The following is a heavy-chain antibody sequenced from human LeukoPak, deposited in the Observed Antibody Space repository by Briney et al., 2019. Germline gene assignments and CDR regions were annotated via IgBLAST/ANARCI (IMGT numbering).Heavy chain of an antibody. D-gene: IGHD2-2*01. J-gene: IGHJ3*02. V-gene: IGHV3-23*01. CDR2: ISGSGGST. Sequence: GGSLRLSCAASGFTVSSNYMSWVRQAPGKGLEWVSAISGSGGSTYYADSVKGRFTISRDNSKNTLYLKMNSLRAEDTAVYYCAKDRQGVVVVPADAFDIWGQGTMVTVSS. CDR3: AKDRQGVVVVPADAFDI. CDR1: GFTVSSNY.